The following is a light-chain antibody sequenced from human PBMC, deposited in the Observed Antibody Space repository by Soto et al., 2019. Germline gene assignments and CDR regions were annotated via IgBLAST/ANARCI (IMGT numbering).Light chain of an antibody. Sequence: DIQMTQSPSTLSGSVGDRVTITCRASQTISSWLAWYQQKPGKAPKLLIYKASTLKSGVPSRFSGSGSGTEFTLTISRLEPEDFAVYYCQRYGSSFTFGPGTKVDIK. V-gene: IGKV1-5*03. CDR3: QRYGSSFT. CDR1: QTISSW. J-gene: IGKJ3*01. CDR2: KAS.